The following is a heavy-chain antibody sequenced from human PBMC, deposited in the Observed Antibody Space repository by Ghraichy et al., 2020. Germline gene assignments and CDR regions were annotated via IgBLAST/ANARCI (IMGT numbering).Heavy chain of an antibody. CDR3: VRRGSSGYLLHDAFDI. CDR2: IYSGGST. J-gene: IGHJ3*02. V-gene: IGHV3-53*01. CDR1: GFTVSSNY. Sequence: GGSLRLSCAASGFTVSSNYMSWVRQAPGKGLEWVSVIYSGGSTYYADSVKGRFTISRDNSKNTLYLQMNSLRAEDTAVYYCVRRGSSGYLLHDAFDIWGQGTMVTVSS. D-gene: IGHD3-22*01.